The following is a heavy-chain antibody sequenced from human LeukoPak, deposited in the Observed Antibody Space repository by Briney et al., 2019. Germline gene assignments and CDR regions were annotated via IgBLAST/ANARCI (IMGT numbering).Heavy chain of an antibody. J-gene: IGHJ4*02. CDR3: AKDRGSGSYPSPLFDY. CDR2: ISYDESNK. Sequence: GGSLRLSCAVSGFIFSSYGMHWVRQAPGKGLEWVAAISYDESNKYYADSVKGRFTISRDNYKNTLYLQMNSLRTEDTAVYYCAKDRGSGSYPSPLFDYWGRGILVTVSS. CDR1: GFIFSSYG. D-gene: IGHD3-10*01. V-gene: IGHV3-30*18.